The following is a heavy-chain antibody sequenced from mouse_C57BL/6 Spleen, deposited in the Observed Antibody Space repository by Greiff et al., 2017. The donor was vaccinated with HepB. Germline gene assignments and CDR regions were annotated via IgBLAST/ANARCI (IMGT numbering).Heavy chain of an antibody. CDR3: ARGGWVDRYFDY. CDR1: GYSFTSYY. D-gene: IGHD1-1*02. J-gene: IGHJ2*01. CDR2: LYPGSGNT. V-gene: IGHV1-66*01. Sequence: QVQLQQSGPELVKPGASVKISCKASGYSFTSYYIHWVKQRPGQGLEWIGWLYPGSGNTKYNEKFKGKATMTADTSSSTAYMQLSSLTSEDSAVYDCARGGWVDRYFDYWGQGTTLTVSS.